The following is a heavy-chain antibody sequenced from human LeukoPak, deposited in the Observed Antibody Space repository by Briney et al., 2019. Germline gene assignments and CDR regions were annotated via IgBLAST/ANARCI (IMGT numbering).Heavy chain of an antibody. J-gene: IGHJ4*02. CDR3: AKDRGNYYGSGSYYNAFDY. D-gene: IGHD3-10*01. V-gene: IGHV3-9*01. Sequence: GGSLRLSCAASGFTFDDYTMHWVRQAPGKGLEWVSGVSWNSGNIGYADSVKGRFTISRDNAKNSLYLQMNSLRAEDTAVYYCAKDRGNYYGSGSYYNAFDYWGQGTLVTVSS. CDR1: GFTFDDYT. CDR2: VSWNSGNI.